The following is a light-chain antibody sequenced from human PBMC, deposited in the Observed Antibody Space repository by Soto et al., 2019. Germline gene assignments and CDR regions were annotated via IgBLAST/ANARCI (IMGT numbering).Light chain of an antibody. V-gene: IGLV2-14*03. J-gene: IGLJ1*01. Sequence: HSALTQAASVSGFPGQSIGISCTGTSSDVGGYNSVSWYQQHPGKAPKLMIYNVSNRPSGVSDRFSGSKSGNTASLTISGLQAEDEADYYCSSYTSSNTYVFGTGTKVTVL. CDR1: SSDVGGYNS. CDR3: SSYTSSNTYV. CDR2: NVS.